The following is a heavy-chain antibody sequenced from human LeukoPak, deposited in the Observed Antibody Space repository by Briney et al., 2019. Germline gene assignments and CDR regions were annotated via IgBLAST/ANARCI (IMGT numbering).Heavy chain of an antibody. CDR3: GCSGYFVVQTEFDY. Sequence: ASVKVSCKASGGTFSSYAISWVRQAPGQGLEWMGGIIPIFGTANYAQKFQGRVTITTDESTSTAYMELSSLRSEDTAVYYCGCSGYFVVQTEFDYWGQGTLVTVSS. V-gene: IGHV1-69*05. D-gene: IGHD3-22*01. CDR2: IIPIFGTA. CDR1: GGTFSSYA. J-gene: IGHJ4*02.